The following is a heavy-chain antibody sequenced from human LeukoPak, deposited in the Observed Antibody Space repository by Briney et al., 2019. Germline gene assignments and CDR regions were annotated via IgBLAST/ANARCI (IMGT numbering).Heavy chain of an antibody. CDR2: ITRSGST. V-gene: IGHV4-34*01. J-gene: IGHJ4*02. Sequence: SETLSLTCAVYGGSFSGYYWNWIRQPPGKGLEWIGEITRSGSTNYNPSLKSRVTISVDTSKNQFSLKLSSVTAADTAVYYCARQVPLYYYGSGSYPDYWGQGTLVTVSS. D-gene: IGHD3-10*01. CDR3: ARQVPLYYYGSGSYPDY. CDR1: GGSFSGYY.